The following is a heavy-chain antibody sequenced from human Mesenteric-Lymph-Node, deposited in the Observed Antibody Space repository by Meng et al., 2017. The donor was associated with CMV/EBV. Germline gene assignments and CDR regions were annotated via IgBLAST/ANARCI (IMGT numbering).Heavy chain of an antibody. V-gene: IGHV3-30*02. CDR1: GFTFSSYG. Sequence: GESLKISCAASGFTFSSYGMDWVRQAPGKGLEWVAFVRYDGNNKYYTDSVKGRFTISRDNSKNTLYLQMNSLRAEDTAVYYCAKDSGRVHIRWFDPWGQGTLVTVSS. CDR3: AKDSGRVHIRWFDP. J-gene: IGHJ5*02. D-gene: IGHD1-1*01. CDR2: VRYDGNNK.